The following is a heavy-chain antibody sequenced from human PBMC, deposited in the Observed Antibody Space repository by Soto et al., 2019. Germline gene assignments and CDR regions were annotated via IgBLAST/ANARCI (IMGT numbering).Heavy chain of an antibody. V-gene: IGHV6-1*01. CDR2: TYYRSKWHN. CDR1: GDSVSSNSAA. D-gene: IGHD3-10*01. J-gene: IGHJ6*02. CDR3: ARARDITMVEYYYYGMDV. Sequence: TLSLTCAISGDSVSSNSAAWNWIGQSPSRGLVLLGRTYYRSKWHNDYAVSVKSRITINPDTSKNQFSLQLNSVTPEDTAVYYCARARDITMVEYYYYGMDVWGQGTTVT.